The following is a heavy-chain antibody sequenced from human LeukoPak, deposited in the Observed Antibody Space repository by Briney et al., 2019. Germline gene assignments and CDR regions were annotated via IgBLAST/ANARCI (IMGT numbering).Heavy chain of an antibody. CDR2: ISAYNGDI. CDR1: GYTFTSSG. Sequence: ASVKVSCKASGYTFTSSGVSWVRQAPRQGLEWMGWISAYNGDINYAQRFQGRVTMTTDTSTSTAYMELRSLRSDDTAIYYCARVGRDYGGNRFSDYWGQGTLVTVSS. J-gene: IGHJ4*02. CDR3: ARVGRDYGGNRFSDY. D-gene: IGHD4-23*01. V-gene: IGHV1-18*01.